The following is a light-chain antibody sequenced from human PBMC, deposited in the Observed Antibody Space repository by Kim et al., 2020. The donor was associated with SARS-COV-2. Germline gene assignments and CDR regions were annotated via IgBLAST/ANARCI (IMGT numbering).Light chain of an antibody. CDR1: QTISSS. CDR3: QQHDSSPWT. Sequence: DMQMTQSPSTLSASVGDRVTISCRASQTISSSLAWYQQKAGKAHKLLIYQASSVESGVPSRFSGSGSGTEFTLTISSLQPDDFATYYCQQHDSSPWTFGQGTKVDIK. J-gene: IGKJ1*01. CDR2: QAS. V-gene: IGKV1-5*03.